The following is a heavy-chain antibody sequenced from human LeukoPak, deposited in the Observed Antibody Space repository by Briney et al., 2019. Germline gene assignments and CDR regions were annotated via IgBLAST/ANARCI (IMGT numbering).Heavy chain of an antibody. Sequence: PSETLSLTCTVSGGSISSSSYYWGWIRQPPGKGLEWIGSIYYSGSTYYNPSLKSRVTISVDTSKNQFSLKLSSVTAADTAVYYCGSRPSQYYDFWSGYHNWFDPWGQGTLVTVSS. J-gene: IGHJ5*02. CDR2: IYYSGST. CDR1: GGSISSSSYY. D-gene: IGHD3-3*01. CDR3: GSRPSQYYDFWSGYHNWFDP. V-gene: IGHV4-39*01.